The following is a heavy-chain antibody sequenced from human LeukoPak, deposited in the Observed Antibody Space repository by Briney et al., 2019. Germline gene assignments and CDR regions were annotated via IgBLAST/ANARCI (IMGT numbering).Heavy chain of an antibody. CDR2: IYYSGST. CDR3: ARGRPDDQYYDILTGHFDY. CDR1: GGSISSGDYY. Sequence: TLSLTCPVSGGSISSGDYYWSWIRQPPGKGLEWIGYIYYSGSTYYNPSLKSRVTISVDTSKNQFSLKLSSVTAADTAVYYCARGRPDDQYYDILTGHFDYWGQGTLVTVSS. V-gene: IGHV4-30-4*08. J-gene: IGHJ4*02. D-gene: IGHD3-9*01.